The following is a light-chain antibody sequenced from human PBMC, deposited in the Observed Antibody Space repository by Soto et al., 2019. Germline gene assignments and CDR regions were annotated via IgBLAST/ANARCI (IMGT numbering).Light chain of an antibody. CDR1: QSISNH. CDR3: QQSYSSPPT. Sequence: DIQMTQYPSSLSASVEDRAIITGRASQSISNHLNWYQQKPGKANKLLIFAASSLQSGVPSRFSGSRSGPDFTLTISSLQPEDFATYYCQQSYSSPPTVGQGTKVEIK. CDR2: AAS. J-gene: IGKJ1*01. V-gene: IGKV1-39*01.